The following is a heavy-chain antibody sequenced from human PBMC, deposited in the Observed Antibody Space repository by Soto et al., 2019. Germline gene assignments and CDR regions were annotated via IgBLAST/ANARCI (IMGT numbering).Heavy chain of an antibody. CDR1: GFTFSSYA. J-gene: IGHJ6*02. V-gene: IGHV3-23*01. Sequence: GGSLRLSSAASGFTFSSYAMSWVRQAPGKGLEWVSAISGSGGSTYYADSVKGRFTISRDNSKNTLYLQMNSLRAEDTAVYYCANFGRRNGFYDSSGYYPGDYYYYGMDVWGQGTTVTVSS. CDR2: ISGSGGST. CDR3: ANFGRRNGFYDSSGYYPGDYYYYGMDV. D-gene: IGHD3-22*01.